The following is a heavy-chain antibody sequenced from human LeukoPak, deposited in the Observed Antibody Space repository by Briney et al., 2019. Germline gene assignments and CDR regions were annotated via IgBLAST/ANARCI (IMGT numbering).Heavy chain of an antibody. CDR1: GYTFTSYG. Sequence: ASVKVSCKASGYTFTSYGISWVRQAPGQGLEWMGWISAYNGNTNYAQKLQGRVTMTTDTSTSIAYMELRSLRSDDTAVYYCARDLRWAQSLYYGMDVWGQGTTVTVSS. CDR2: ISAYNGNT. D-gene: IGHD1-26*01. J-gene: IGHJ6*02. V-gene: IGHV1-18*01. CDR3: ARDLRWAQSLYYGMDV.